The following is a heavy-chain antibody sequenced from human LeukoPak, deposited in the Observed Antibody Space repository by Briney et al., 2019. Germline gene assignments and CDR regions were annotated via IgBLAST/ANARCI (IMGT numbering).Heavy chain of an antibody. CDR1: GYTFTGYY. CDR3: ARSPHILTGENFDY. V-gene: IGHV1-2*02. CDR2: INPNSGGT. Sequence: GASVKVSCKASGYTFTGYYMHWVRQAPGQGLEWMGWINPNSGGTNSAQKFQGRVTMTRDTSISTAYMHLSRLRSADTAVYYCARSPHILTGENFDYWGQGTLLTVSS. D-gene: IGHD3-9*01. J-gene: IGHJ4*02.